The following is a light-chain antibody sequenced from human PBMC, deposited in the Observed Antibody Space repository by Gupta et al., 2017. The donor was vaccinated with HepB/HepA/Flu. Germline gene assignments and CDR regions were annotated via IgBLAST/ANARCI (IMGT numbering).Light chain of an antibody. J-gene: IGKJ1*01. CDR1: QDINNY. Sequence: DIQMTQSPSSLSASVGDKVTITCRATQDINNYLNWYQQKPGKAPKLLMYVTSRWKSGVPSRFSGSGSGTDFTLTISRRQPEDSAIYYCQHGDYTPWTFGQGTKVEIK. CDR2: VTS. CDR3: QHGDYTPWT. V-gene: IGKV1-39*01.